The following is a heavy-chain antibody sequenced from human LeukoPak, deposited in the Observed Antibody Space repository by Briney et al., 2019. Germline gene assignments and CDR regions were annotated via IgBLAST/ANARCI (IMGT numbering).Heavy chain of an antibody. D-gene: IGHD5-12*01. J-gene: IGHJ4*02. CDR1: GGSFSGYY. Sequence: SETLSLTCAVYGGSFSGYYWSWIRQPPGKGLEWIGEINHSGSTNYNPSLKSRVTISVDTSKNQFSLKLSSVTAADTAVYYCARGRPVANLDYWGRGTLVTVSS. CDR3: ARGRPVANLDY. CDR2: INHSGST. V-gene: IGHV4-34*01.